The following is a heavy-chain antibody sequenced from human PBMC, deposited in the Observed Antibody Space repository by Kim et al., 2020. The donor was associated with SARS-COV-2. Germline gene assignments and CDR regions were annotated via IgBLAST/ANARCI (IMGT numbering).Heavy chain of an antibody. J-gene: IGHJ4*01. CDR1: GFTFSRYG. CDR2: IWYDGSNK. V-gene: IGHV3-33*01. D-gene: IGHD5-12*01. CDR3: ARIEEAYSGDLNPFDY. Sequence: GGSLRLSCAASGFTFSRYGMHWVRQAPGKGLEWVAIIWYDGSNKYYADSVKGRFTISRDNSKKTLYLQMNSLRAEDTAVYYCARIEEAYSGDLNPFDYW.